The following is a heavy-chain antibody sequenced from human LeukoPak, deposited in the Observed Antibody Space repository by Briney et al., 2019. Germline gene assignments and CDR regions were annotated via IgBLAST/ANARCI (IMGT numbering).Heavy chain of an antibody. J-gene: IGHJ6*03. Sequence: GGSLRLSCAASGFTFSSYGMSWVRPAPGKGLEWVSAISGSGGSTYYADSVKGRFTISRDNSKNTLYLQMNSLRAEDTAVYYCAKDGGEYYDILTGYYPRLYYMDVWGKGTTVTISS. D-gene: IGHD3-9*01. CDR1: GFTFSSYG. CDR3: AKDGGEYYDILTGYYPRLYYMDV. CDR2: ISGSGGST. V-gene: IGHV3-23*01.